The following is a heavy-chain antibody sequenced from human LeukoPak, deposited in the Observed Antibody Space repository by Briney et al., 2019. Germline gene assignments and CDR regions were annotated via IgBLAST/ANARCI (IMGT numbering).Heavy chain of an antibody. V-gene: IGHV4-59*12. J-gene: IGHJ3*02. CDR2: IYYTGSA. Sequence: SETLSLTCTVSGGSISSYYWSWIRQPPGKGLEWIGYIYYTGSANYNPSLKSRVTISVDRSKNQLSLKLSSVTAADTAVYYCASAPYDAFDIWGQGTMVTVSS. CDR1: GGSISSYY. CDR3: ASAPYDAFDI.